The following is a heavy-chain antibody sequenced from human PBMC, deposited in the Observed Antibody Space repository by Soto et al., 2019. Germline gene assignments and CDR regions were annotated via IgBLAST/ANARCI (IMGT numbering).Heavy chain of an antibody. CDR3: ARPSKEWLANDAFDI. J-gene: IGHJ3*02. V-gene: IGHV4-59*08. Sequence: QVQLQESGPGLVKSSETLSLTCTVSGGSISNSYWSWIRQPPGKGLEWIGFIFRTGSTNYNPSVKCRVTISVDTAKNEFSLDLRSVTAADTAVYYCARPSKEWLANDAFDIWGQGTMVTVSS. D-gene: IGHD6-19*01. CDR1: GGSISNSY. CDR2: IFRTGST.